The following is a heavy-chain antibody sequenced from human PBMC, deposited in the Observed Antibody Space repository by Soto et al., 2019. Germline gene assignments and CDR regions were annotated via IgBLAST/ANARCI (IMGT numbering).Heavy chain of an antibody. CDR1: GFTFSSYG. CDR3: ARDRATYYYDSSGHAVGY. J-gene: IGHJ4*02. D-gene: IGHD3-22*01. CDR2: IWYDGSNK. Sequence: GGSLRLSCAASGFTFSSYGMHWVRQAPGKGLEWVAVIWYDGSNKYYADSVKGRFTISRDNSKNTLYLQMNSLRAEDTAVYYCARDRATYYYDSSGHAVGYWGQGTLVTVSS. V-gene: IGHV3-33*01.